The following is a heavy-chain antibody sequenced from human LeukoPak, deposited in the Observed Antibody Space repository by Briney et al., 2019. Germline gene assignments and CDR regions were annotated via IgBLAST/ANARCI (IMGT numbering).Heavy chain of an antibody. V-gene: IGHV4-30-4*07. CDR1: GGSISSGGYS. J-gene: IGHJ5*02. CDR3: ARGERGGYSYPFDP. CDR2: IYYSGST. Sequence: SETLSLTCAVSGGSISSGGYSWSWIRQPPGKGLEWIGYIYYSGSTYYNPSLKSRVTISVDTSKNQFSLKLSSVTAADTAGYYWARGERGGYSYPFDPWGQGTLVTVSS. D-gene: IGHD5-18*01.